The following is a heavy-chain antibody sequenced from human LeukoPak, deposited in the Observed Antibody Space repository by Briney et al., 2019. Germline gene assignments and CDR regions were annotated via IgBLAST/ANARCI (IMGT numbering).Heavy chain of an antibody. Sequence: GESLKISCKGSGYSFTSYWIVWVRQMPGKGLEWMGIIYPGDSDTRYSPSFQGQVTISADKSISTAYLQWSSLKASDTAMYYCATKGPGAYYDILTGLTDAFDIWGQGTMVTVSS. CDR1: GYSFTSYW. CDR3: ATKGPGAYYDILTGLTDAFDI. CDR2: IYPGDSDT. J-gene: IGHJ3*02. D-gene: IGHD3-9*01. V-gene: IGHV5-51*01.